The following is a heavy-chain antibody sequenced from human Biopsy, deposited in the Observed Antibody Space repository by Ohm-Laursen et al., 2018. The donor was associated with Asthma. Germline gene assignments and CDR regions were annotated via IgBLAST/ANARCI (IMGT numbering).Heavy chain of an antibody. D-gene: IGHD1-1*01. CDR3: ARGEKSTRDRCFDP. CDR2: ISANSGDT. CDR1: GYTFISCH. Sequence: SVKVSCNASGYTFISCHIHWVRQAPGQGLEWMGRISANSGDTKDAQKFQGRVTMITDTSTSTAYMEVSRLRSDDTAVYYCARGEKSTRDRCFDPWGQGTLVTVSP. V-gene: IGHV1-2*06. J-gene: IGHJ5*02.